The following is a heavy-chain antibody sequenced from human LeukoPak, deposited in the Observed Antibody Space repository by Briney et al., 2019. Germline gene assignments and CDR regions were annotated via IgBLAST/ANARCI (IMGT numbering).Heavy chain of an antibody. CDR2: IYSGGST. Sequence: GGFLRLSCAASGFTVSSNYMIWVRQAPGKGLEWVSVIYSGGSTYYADCVKGRFTISRDNSKNTLYLQMNSLRAEDTAVYYCARRPIITMVRGVPFDPWGQGTLVTVSS. V-gene: IGHV3-53*05. J-gene: IGHJ5*02. CDR1: GFTVSSNY. CDR3: ARRPIITMVRGVPFDP. D-gene: IGHD3-10*01.